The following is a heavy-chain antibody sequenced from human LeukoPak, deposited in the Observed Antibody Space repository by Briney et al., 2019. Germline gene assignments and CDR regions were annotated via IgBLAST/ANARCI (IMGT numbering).Heavy chain of an antibody. CDR2: IYPGDSDT. Sequence: GESLKISCKGSGYSFTSYWIGWVRQMPGKGLEWMGIIYPGDSDTRYSPSFQGQVTISADKSISTAYLQWSSLKASDTAMYYCARAYYDFWSGYSSNYSYYMDVWGKGTTVTVSS. D-gene: IGHD3-3*01. CDR3: ARAYYDFWSGYSSNYSYYMDV. V-gene: IGHV5-51*01. J-gene: IGHJ6*03. CDR1: GYSFTSYW.